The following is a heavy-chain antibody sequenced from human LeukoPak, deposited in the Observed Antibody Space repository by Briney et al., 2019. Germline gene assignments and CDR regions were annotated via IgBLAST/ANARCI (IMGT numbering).Heavy chain of an antibody. CDR2: IIPIFGTA. CDR1: GGTFSSYA. CDR3: ACPPDYYDSSGYYYYQAFDI. D-gene: IGHD3-22*01. V-gene: IGHV1-69*13. Sequence: ASVKVSCKASGGTFSSYAISWVRQAPGQGLEWMGGIIPIFGTANYAQKFQGRVTITADESTSTAYMELSSLRSEDTAVYYCACPPDYYDSSGYYYYQAFDIWGQGTMVTVSS. J-gene: IGHJ3*02.